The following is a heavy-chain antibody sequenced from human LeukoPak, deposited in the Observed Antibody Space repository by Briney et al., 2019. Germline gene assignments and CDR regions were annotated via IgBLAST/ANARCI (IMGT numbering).Heavy chain of an antibody. D-gene: IGHD5-18*01. V-gene: IGHV5-51*01. CDR2: IYPGDSDT. J-gene: IGHJ4*02. CDR1: GYSFTNYW. Sequence: GESLKISCKGSGYSFTNYWIGWVRQMPGIGLEWMGIIYPGDSDTRYSPSFQGQVTISADKSISTAYLQWSSLKASDTAMYYCARRVDAARGHFDYWAQGPRVTVSS. CDR3: ARRVDAARGHFDY.